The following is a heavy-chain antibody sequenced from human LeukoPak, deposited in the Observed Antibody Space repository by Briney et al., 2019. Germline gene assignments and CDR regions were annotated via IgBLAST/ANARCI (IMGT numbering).Heavy chain of an antibody. CDR2: ISGSGGST. Sequence: PGGSLRLSCAASGFTFSSYSMNWVRQAPGKGLEWVSAISGSGGSTYYADSVKGRFTISRDNSKNTLYLQMNSLRAEDTAVYYCAKHSGWYGTEGGYWGQGTLVTVSS. J-gene: IGHJ4*02. CDR1: GFTFSSYS. CDR3: AKHSGWYGTEGGY. V-gene: IGHV3-23*01. D-gene: IGHD6-19*01.